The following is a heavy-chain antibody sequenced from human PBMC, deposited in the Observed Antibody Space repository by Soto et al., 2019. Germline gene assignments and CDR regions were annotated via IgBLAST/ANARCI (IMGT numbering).Heavy chain of an antibody. D-gene: IGHD6-19*01. V-gene: IGHV4-4*02. CDR3: ARGYSSGWTSSYYFDY. J-gene: IGHJ4*02. Sequence: SETLSLTCAASSGSISSSNWWSWVRQPPGKGLEWIGEIYHSGSTNYNPSLKSRVTISVDKSKNQFSLKLSSVTAADTAVYYCARGYSSGWTSSYYFDYWGQGTLVTVSS. CDR1: SGSISSSNW. CDR2: IYHSGST.